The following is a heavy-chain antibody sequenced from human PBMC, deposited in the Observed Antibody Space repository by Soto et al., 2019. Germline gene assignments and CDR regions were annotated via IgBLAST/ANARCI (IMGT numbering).Heavy chain of an antibody. Sequence: QVQLVQSGAEGKKPGSSVHVSCKASGGTFSSCAISVVRQAPGQGLEWMGGIIPIFGTANYAQKFQGRVTITSDESTSTAYMGLSSRRSEDTAVYYCARENGFDSRGTWNICGQGTMVTVSS. J-gene: IGHJ3*02. CDR1: GGTFSSCA. CDR2: IIPIFGTA. CDR3: ARENGFDSRGTWNI. V-gene: IGHV1-69*01. D-gene: IGHD3-22*01.